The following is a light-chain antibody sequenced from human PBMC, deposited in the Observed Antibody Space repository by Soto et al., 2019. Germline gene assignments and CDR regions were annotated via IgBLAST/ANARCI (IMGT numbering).Light chain of an antibody. Sequence: EVVLTQSPGTLSLSPGERTTLSCRASQSVSSSYLAWYQQKPGQAPRLLIYAASSSATGIPDRVSGSGSGTDFTLPISRLEPEDFAVYYCQQYGSSLCTFGQGTKVEIK. J-gene: IGKJ1*01. V-gene: IGKV3-20*01. CDR3: QQYGSSLCT. CDR1: QSVSSSY. CDR2: AAS.